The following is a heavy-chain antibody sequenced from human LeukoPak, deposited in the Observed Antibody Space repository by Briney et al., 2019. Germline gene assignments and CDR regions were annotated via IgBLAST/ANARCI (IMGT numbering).Heavy chain of an antibody. Sequence: PGGSLRLSCAASGFTFSSYAMSWVRQAPGKGLEWFSDISGYGGSTYYADSVKGRFTISRDNSKNTLYLQMNRLRAEDTAVYYCAKDLSGSSHNWFDPWGQGTLVTVSS. D-gene: IGHD3-10*01. J-gene: IGHJ5*02. CDR3: AKDLSGSSHNWFDP. CDR2: ISGYGGST. V-gene: IGHV3-23*01. CDR1: GFTFSSYA.